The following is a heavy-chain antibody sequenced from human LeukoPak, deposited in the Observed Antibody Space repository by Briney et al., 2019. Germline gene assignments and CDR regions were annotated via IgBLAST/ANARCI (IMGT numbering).Heavy chain of an antibody. CDR3: ARGPPDSSTR. CDR2: ISSSSGYI. V-gene: IGHV3-21*01. D-gene: IGHD6-13*01. CDR1: GFTFSSYS. J-gene: IGHJ4*02. Sequence: GGSLRLSCAASGFTFSSYSMKWVRQAPGKGMGWVSSISSSSGYIQYADSVKGRFTISRDNAKNSLYLKMNSLRAEDTAVYYCARGPPDSSTRWGQGTLVTVSS.